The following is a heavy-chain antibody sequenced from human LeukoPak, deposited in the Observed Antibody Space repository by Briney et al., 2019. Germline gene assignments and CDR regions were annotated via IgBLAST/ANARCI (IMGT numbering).Heavy chain of an antibody. Sequence: ASVKVSCKASGYTFTGYYMHWVRQAPGQGLEWMGWIIPNSGGTNYAQKFQGRVTMTRDTSISTAYMELSRLRSDDTAVYYCARMVRAYGSGSPHIDYWGQGTLVTVSS. D-gene: IGHD3-10*01. CDR1: GYTFTGYY. CDR3: ARMVRAYGSGSPHIDY. V-gene: IGHV1-2*02. CDR2: IIPNSGGT. J-gene: IGHJ4*02.